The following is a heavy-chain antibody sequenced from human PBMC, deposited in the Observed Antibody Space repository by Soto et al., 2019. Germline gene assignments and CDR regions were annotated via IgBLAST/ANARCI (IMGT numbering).Heavy chain of an antibody. J-gene: IGHJ4*02. CDR1: GFTFSSYG. V-gene: IGHV3-30*18. Sequence: GGSLRLSCAASGFTFSSYGMHWVRQAPGKGLEWVAVISYDGSNKYYADSVKGRFTISRDNSKNTLYLQMNSLRAEDTAVYYCAKDKPAATHNVVTALRAFDYWGQGTLVTVSS. CDR2: ISYDGSNK. CDR3: AKDKPAATHNVVTALRAFDY. D-gene: IGHD2-2*01.